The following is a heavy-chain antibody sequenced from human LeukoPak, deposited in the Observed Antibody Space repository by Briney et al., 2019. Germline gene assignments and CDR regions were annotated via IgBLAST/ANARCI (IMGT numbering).Heavy chain of an antibody. J-gene: IGHJ4*02. CDR1: GGTFSSYA. CDR2: IIPIFGTA. D-gene: IGHD5-12*01. CDR3: VTVSGYDFGDEGHYYFDY. V-gene: IGHV1-69*05. Sequence: ASVKVSCKASGGTFSSYAISWVRQAPGQGLEWMGGIIPIFGTANYAQKFQGRVTITTDESTSTAYMELSSLRSEDTAVYFCVTVSGYDFGDEGHYYFDYWGQGTLVSVTS.